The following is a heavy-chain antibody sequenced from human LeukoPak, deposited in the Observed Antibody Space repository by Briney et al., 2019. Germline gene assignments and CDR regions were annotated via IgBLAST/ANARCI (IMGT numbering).Heavy chain of an antibody. CDR2: IYHSGST. V-gene: IGHV4-38-2*01. CDR3: ARSSIAARGTPDY. J-gene: IGHJ4*02. Sequence: PSETLSLTCAVSGYSISGGYYWGWIRQPPGKGLEWIGSIYHSGSTYYNPSLKSRVTISVDTSKNQFSLKLSSVTAADTAVYYCARSSIAARGTPDYWGQGTLVTVSS. D-gene: IGHD6-6*01. CDR1: GYSISGGYY.